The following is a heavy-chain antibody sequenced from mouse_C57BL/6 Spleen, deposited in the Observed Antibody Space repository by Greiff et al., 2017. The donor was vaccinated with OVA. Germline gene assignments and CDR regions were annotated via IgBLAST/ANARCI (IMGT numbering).Heavy chain of an antibody. Sequence: QVQLQQPGAELVKPGASVKLSCKASGYTFTSYWMQWVKQRPGQGLEWIGEIDPSDSYTNYNPKFKGKATLTVDTASSTAYMQLSSLTSEDSAVYYCARRNCGSGRYFEVWGTGTTVTVSS. D-gene: IGHD1-1*01. CDR2: IDPSDSYT. CDR3: ARRNCGSGRYFEV. CDR1: GYTFTSYW. V-gene: IGHV1-50*01. J-gene: IGHJ1*03.